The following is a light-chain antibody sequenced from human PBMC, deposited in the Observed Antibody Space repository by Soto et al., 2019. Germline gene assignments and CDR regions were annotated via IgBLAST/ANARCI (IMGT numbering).Light chain of an antibody. V-gene: IGKV1-5*03. Sequence: DIPMTQSPSTLSASVGDRVTITCRASQSINSWLAWYQQKPGKAPKLLIYKASSLESGVPSRFSGSGSGTEFTLTISSLQPDDFATYYCQQYNNYPYTFGQGTKLEIK. CDR2: KAS. CDR1: QSINSW. J-gene: IGKJ2*01. CDR3: QQYNNYPYT.